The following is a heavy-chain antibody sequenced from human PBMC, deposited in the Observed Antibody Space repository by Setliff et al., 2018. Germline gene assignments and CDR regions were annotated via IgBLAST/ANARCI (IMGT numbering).Heavy chain of an antibody. CDR3: ARGGTFRYFDY. J-gene: IGHJ4*02. D-gene: IGHD5-12*01. V-gene: IGHV4-61*08. Sequence: SETLSLTCTVSGGSIRSGGYYWSWIRQHPGKGLEWIGFISYSGITTYNVSPKSRVSISVDTSKNQLSLTLSSVTAADTAVYYCARGGTFRYFDYWGQGTPVTVSS. CDR2: ISYSGIT. CDR1: GGSIRSGGYY.